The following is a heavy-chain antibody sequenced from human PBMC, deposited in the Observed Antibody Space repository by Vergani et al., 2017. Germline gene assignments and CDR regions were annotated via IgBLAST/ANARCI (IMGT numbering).Heavy chain of an antibody. CDR1: GGSFSGYY. CDR2: INHSGST. Sequence: QVQLQQWGAGLLKPSETLSLTCAVYGGSFSGYYWSWIRQPPGKGLEWIGEINHSGSTNYNPSLKSRVTISVDKSKNQFSLKLSSVTAADTAVYYGARVRAAGTFNYYYYYGMDVWGQGTTVTVSS. D-gene: IGHD6-13*01. CDR3: ARVRAAGTFNYYYYYGMDV. V-gene: IGHV4-34*01. J-gene: IGHJ6*02.